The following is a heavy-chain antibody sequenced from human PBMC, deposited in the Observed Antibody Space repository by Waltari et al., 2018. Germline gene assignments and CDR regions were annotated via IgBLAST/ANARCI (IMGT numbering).Heavy chain of an antibody. CDR1: GSPFVDSY. Sequence: VRLWELGGALLKPEGPWGPPVAAPGSPFVDSYMSWIRQAPGKGLEWVSYISSSGSTIYYADSVKGRFTISRDNAKNSLYLQMNSLRAEDTAVYYCALLGGDFDYWGQGTLVTVSS. CDR2: ISSSGSTI. J-gene: IGHJ4*02. CDR3: ALLGGDFDY. V-gene: IGHV3-11*01. D-gene: IGHD1-26*01.